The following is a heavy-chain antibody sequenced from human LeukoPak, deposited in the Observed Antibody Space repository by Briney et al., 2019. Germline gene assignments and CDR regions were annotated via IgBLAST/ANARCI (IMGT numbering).Heavy chain of an antibody. D-gene: IGHD4-17*01. CDR2: INPSGGST. J-gene: IGHJ3*02. V-gene: IGHV1-46*01. CDR3: ARVSGVGSLTTVNAFDI. Sequence: ASVKVSCKASGYTFTGYYMHWVRQAPGQGLEWMGIINPSGGSTSYAQKFQGRVTMTRDMSTSTVYMELSSLRSEDTAVYYCARVSGVGSLTTVNAFDIWGQGTMVTVSS. CDR1: GYTFTGYY.